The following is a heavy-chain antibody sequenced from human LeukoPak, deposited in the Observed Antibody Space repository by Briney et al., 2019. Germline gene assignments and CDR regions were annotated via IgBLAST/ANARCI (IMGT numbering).Heavy chain of an antibody. CDR3: GKSGASVGF. V-gene: IGHV3-23*01. J-gene: IGHJ4*02. CDR2: ISGSGGST. Sequence: GGSLRLSCEASGFTFSTFAMIWVRQAPGKGLEWVSVISGSGGSTYYADSVKGRFTISRDNSKNTMYLQMNSLRSEDTAVCYCGKSGASVGFWGQGTLATVSS. D-gene: IGHD4/OR15-4a*01. CDR1: GFTFSTFA.